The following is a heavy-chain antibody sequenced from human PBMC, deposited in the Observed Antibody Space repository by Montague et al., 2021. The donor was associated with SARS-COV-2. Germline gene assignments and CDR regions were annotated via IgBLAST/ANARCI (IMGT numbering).Heavy chain of an antibody. CDR2: IYYSGST. CDR1: GGSISSYY. CDR3: ARVPYSSSGFFCYYYGIDV. J-gene: IGHJ6*02. D-gene: IGHD6-6*01. V-gene: IGHV4-59*13. Sequence: SETLSLTCTVSGGSISSYYWSWIRQPPGKGLEWIGHIYYSGSTNYNPSLKSRVTISVDTSKNQFSLKLSSVTAADTAVYYCARVPYSSSGFFCYYYGIDVWSQGTTVTVSS.